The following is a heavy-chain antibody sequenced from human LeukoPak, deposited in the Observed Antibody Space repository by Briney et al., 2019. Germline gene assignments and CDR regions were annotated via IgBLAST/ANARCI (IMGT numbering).Heavy chain of an antibody. CDR3: AREGYSRGWYADS. J-gene: IGHJ4*02. CDR2: IYSSGST. Sequence: SETLSLTCTVSGGAISSDSWSWIRQPAGKGLEWIGRIYSSGSTNYNPSFRSRVTMSADTSKKQFSLRLTSVTAADTAVYYCAREGYSRGWYADSWGQGTLVTVSS. D-gene: IGHD6-19*01. CDR1: GGAISSDS. V-gene: IGHV4-4*07.